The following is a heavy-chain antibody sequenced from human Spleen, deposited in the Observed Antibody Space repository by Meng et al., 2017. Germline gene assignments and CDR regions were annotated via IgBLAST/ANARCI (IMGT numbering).Heavy chain of an antibody. V-gene: IGHV4-39*07. J-gene: IGHJ4*02. CDR2: IYYSGST. D-gene: IGHD3-10*01. CDR3: ARQSYYNVYFDY. Sequence: ESLKISCTVSGGSISSSSYYWGWIRQPPGKGLEWIGSIYYSGSTYYNPSLKSRVTISVDTSKNQFSLKLSSVTAADTAVYYCARQSYYNVYFDYWGQGTLVTVSS. CDR1: GGSISSSSYY.